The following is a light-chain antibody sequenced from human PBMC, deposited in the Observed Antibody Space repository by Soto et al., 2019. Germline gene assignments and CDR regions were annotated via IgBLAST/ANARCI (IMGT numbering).Light chain of an antibody. CDR1: QSVSSY. Sequence: EIVLTQSPATLSLSPGERATLSCRASQSVSSYLAWYQQKPGQAPRLLIYDASNRATGIPARFSGSGSGTDFTLTISSLEPEDFAVYYCQQRSNWPVIGQGTRLEIK. V-gene: IGKV3-11*01. J-gene: IGKJ5*01. CDR3: QQRSNWPV. CDR2: DAS.